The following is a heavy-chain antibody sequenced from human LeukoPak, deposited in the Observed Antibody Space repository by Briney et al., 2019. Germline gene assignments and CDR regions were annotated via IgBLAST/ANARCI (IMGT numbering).Heavy chain of an antibody. CDR3: AKGIWAYYDFWSGYYTPGPHPEDYFDY. Sequence: GGSLRLSCAASGFTFSSYAMSWVRQAPGKGLEWVSAISGSGGSTYYADSVKGRFTISRDNSKNTLYLQMNSLRAEDTAVYYCAKGIWAYYDFWSGYYTPGPHPEDYFDYWGQGTLVTVSS. CDR1: GFTFSSYA. V-gene: IGHV3-23*01. D-gene: IGHD3-3*01. CDR2: ISGSGGST. J-gene: IGHJ4*02.